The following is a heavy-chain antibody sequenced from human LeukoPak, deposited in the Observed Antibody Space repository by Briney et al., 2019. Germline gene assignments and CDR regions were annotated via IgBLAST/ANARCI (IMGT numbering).Heavy chain of an antibody. CDR1: GGSISSSSYY. CDR2: IYYSGST. V-gene: IGHV4-39*07. D-gene: IGHD6-6*01. CDR3: AREVGGSSVFDY. Sequence: PSETLSLTCTVSGGSISSSSYYWGWIRQPPGKGLEWIGSIYYSGSTYYNPSLKSRVTISVDTSKNQFSLKLSSVTAADTAVYYCAREVGGSSVFDYWGQGTLVTVSS. J-gene: IGHJ4*02.